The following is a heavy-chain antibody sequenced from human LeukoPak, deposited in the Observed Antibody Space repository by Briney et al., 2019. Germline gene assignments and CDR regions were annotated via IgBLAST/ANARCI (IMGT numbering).Heavy chain of an antibody. CDR2: LNSDGSST. V-gene: IGHV3-74*01. D-gene: IGHD2-21*02. Sequence: GGSLRHSCAAPGVTFSSYWMHWVRQAPGKGLVWVSLLNSDGSSTNYADSVNGLFTISRNNTKNTLYLQMNSLRAENTAVYYCARSSRGDAINFDYWGQGTLVTVSS. CDR3: ARSSRGDAINFDY. CDR1: GVTFSSYW. J-gene: IGHJ4*02.